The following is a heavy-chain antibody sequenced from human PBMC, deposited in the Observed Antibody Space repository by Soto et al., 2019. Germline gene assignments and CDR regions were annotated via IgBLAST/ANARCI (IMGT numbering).Heavy chain of an antibody. CDR2: ISYDGSNK. J-gene: IGHJ4*02. D-gene: IGHD3-22*01. CDR1: GFTFSSYA. CDR3: ARSDNYYDSSGYRGGCFDY. V-gene: IGHV3-30-3*01. Sequence: QVQLVESGGGVVQPGRSLRLSCAASGFTFSSYAMHWVRQAPGKGLEWVAVISYDGSNKYYADSVKGRFTISRDNSKNTVYLQMNSFRAEDTAVYYCARSDNYYDSSGYRGGCFDYWGQGTLVTVSS.